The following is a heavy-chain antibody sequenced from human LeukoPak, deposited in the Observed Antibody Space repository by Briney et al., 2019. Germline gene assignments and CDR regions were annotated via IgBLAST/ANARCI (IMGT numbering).Heavy chain of an antibody. J-gene: IGHJ5*02. D-gene: IGHD3-3*01. V-gene: IGHV4-59*08. CDR2: IYYSGST. CDR3: ARLRVTGPSAYDFWSGYNNWFDP. CDR1: GGSISSYY. Sequence: SETLSLTCTVSGGSISSYYWSWIRQPPGKGLEWIGYIYYSGSTNYNPSLKSRVTISVDTSKNQFSLKLSSVTAADTAVYYCARLRVTGPSAYDFWSGYNNWFDPWGQGTLVTVSS.